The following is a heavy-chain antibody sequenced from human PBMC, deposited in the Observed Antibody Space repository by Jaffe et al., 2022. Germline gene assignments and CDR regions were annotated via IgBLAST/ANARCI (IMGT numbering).Heavy chain of an antibody. Sequence: QLQLQESGPGLVKPSETLSLTCTVSGGSISSSSYYWGWIRQPPGKGLEWIGSIYYSGSTYYNPSLKSRVTISVDTSKNQFSLKLSSVTAADTAVYYCARHAPLGYSSGWHYYYYMDVWGKGTTVTVSS. CDR2: IYYSGST. D-gene: IGHD6-19*01. CDR3: ARHAPLGYSSGWHYYYYMDV. V-gene: IGHV4-39*01. CDR1: GGSISSSSYY. J-gene: IGHJ6*03.